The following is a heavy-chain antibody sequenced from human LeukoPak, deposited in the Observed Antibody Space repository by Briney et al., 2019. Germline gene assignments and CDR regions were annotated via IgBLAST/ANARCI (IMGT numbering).Heavy chain of an antibody. V-gene: IGHV1-2*02. J-gene: IGHJ3*02. Sequence: GASVKVPCKASGYTFTGYYIHWVRQAPGQGLEWMGWISPNSGGTHYAQKFQGRVTMTRDTSINTAYMELSRLRSDDTAVYYCARAPTMIRTPPRAPLGIWGQGTMVTVSS. CDR2: ISPNSGGT. CDR3: ARAPTMIRTPPRAPLGI. CDR1: GYTFTGYY. D-gene: IGHD3-22*01.